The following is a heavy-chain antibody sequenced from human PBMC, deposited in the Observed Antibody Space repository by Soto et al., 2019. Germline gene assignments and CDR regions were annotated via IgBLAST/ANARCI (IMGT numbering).Heavy chain of an antibody. V-gene: IGHV3-11*01. CDR3: ASPGIAAAGTDDAFDI. D-gene: IGHD6-13*01. CDR2: ISGSGSTV. CDR1: GFTFSDYY. J-gene: IGHJ3*02. Sequence: GGSLRLSCAASGFTFSDYYMTWIRQAPGKGLEWVSYISGSGSTVYYADSVKGRFTISRDNAKNSLYLQMNSLRAEDTAVYYCASPGIAAAGTDDAFDISGQGTMVTVSS.